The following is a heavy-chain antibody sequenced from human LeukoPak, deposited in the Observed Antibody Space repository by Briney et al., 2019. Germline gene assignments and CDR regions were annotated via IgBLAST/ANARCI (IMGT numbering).Heavy chain of an antibody. CDR2: IYPGDSDT. J-gene: IGHJ4*02. V-gene: IGHV5-51*01. CDR1: GYSFISYW. CDR3: AAVAGIEYYFDY. Sequence: GESLKISCKGSGYSFISYWIGWVRQMPGKGLEWMGIIYPGDSDTRYSPSFQGQVTLSAHKSISTAYLQWSSLEASDTAMYYCAAVAGIEYYFDYWGQGTLVTVSS. D-gene: IGHD6-19*01.